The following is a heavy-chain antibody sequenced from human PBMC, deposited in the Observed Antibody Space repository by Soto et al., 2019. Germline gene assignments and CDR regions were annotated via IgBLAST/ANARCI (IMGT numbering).Heavy chain of an antibody. D-gene: IGHD2-15*01. CDR3: AQGRRSSSGLNY. Sequence: GGSLRLSCAASGFTFSSYAMSWVRQAPGKGLEWVSSITDSGSSTFHADSVKGRFTISRDNSKSTLFLQMSSLRVEDAALYFCAQGRRSSSGLNYWGQGTLVTVSS. V-gene: IGHV3-23*01. CDR1: GFTFSSYA. J-gene: IGHJ4*02. CDR2: ITDSGSST.